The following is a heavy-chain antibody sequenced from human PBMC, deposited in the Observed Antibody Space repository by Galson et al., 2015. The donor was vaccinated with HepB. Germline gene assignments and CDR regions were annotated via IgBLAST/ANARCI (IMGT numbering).Heavy chain of an antibody. Sequence: SETLSLTCTVSVVSISSSAYYWSWIRQPPGKGPEWIASIYFSGSTHYTPSLKSRTTISADTSKNQFSLRLRSITAADTAVYYCARHRKADFYYAMDVWGQGTTVTVSS. CDR3: ARHRKADFYYAMDV. V-gene: IGHV4-39*01. J-gene: IGHJ6*01. CDR1: VVSISSSAYY. CDR2: IYFSGST.